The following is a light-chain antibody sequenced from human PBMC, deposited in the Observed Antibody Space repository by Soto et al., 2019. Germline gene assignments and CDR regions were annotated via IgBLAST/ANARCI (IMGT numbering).Light chain of an antibody. CDR1: SSDVGIYNL. Sequence: QSVLTQPASVSESPGQSITISCTGTSSDVGIYNLVSWYQQHPGKAPKLMIYEITKRPSGVSNCFSGSKSGNTASLTISGLQAEDEADYYCCSYAGSNTGVFGGGTKVTVL. J-gene: IGLJ3*02. V-gene: IGLV2-23*02. CDR2: EIT. CDR3: CSYAGSNTGV.